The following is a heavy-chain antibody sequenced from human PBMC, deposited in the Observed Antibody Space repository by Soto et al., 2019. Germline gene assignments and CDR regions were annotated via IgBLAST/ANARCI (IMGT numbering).Heavy chain of an antibody. D-gene: IGHD2-15*01. V-gene: IGHV4-38-2*02. Sequence: SETLSLTCAVSGYSISSGYYCGWIRQPPGKGLEWIGSIYHSGSTYYNPSLKSRVTISVDTSKNQFSLKLSSVTAADTAVYYCARDSVVVAATHNWFDPWGQGTLVTVSS. CDR1: GYSISSGYY. J-gene: IGHJ5*02. CDR3: ARDSVVVAATHNWFDP. CDR2: IYHSGST.